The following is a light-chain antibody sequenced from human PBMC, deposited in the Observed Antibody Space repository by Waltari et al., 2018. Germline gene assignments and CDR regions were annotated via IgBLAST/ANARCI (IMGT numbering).Light chain of an antibody. J-gene: IGKJ4*01. CDR3: QHYNNLPLT. Sequence: EIVMTQSPATLPVSPGEGATLSCRASEIVSSKLAWYQQRAGQAPRLLIYGASTRATGIPARFSGSGSGTEFTLTISSLQSEDFAVYFCQHYNNLPLTFGGGTKVEIK. V-gene: IGKV3-15*01. CDR1: EIVSSK. CDR2: GAS.